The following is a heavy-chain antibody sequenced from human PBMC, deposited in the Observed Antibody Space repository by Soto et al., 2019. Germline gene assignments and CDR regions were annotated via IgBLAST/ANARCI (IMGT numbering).Heavy chain of an antibody. CDR3: ATVTTWKFYYYYMGV. D-gene: IGHD4-17*01. CDR2: IKQDGSER. Sequence: DVQLVESGGGLVQPGGSLRLSCAASEFTFTTYWMNWVRQAPGKGLEWVANIKQDGSERYYADFVKGRLTISRDNAKNSLFLQMSRLRAEDSAVYYCATVTTWKFYYYYMGVWGKGTTVTVSS. V-gene: IGHV3-7*01. J-gene: IGHJ6*03. CDR1: EFTFTTYW.